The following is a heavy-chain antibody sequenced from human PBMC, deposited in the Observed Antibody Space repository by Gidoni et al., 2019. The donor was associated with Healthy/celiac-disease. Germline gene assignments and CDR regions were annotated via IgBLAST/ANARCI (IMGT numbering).Heavy chain of an antibody. Sequence: EVQLVESGGGLVQPGGSLKLSCAASGFTFSGSARHWFRQASGKGLEWVGRIRSKANSYATAYDASVKGRFTISRDDSKNTAYLQMNSLKTEDTAVYYCTRHSYCSSTICPHNWGQGTLVTVSS. CDR2: IRSKANSYAT. V-gene: IGHV3-73*01. D-gene: IGHD2-2*01. CDR3: TRHSYCSSTICPHN. CDR1: GFTFSGSA. J-gene: IGHJ4*02.